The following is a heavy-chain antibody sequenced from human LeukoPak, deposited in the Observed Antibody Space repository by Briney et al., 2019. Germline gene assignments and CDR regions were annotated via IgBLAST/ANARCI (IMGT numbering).Heavy chain of an antibody. CDR3: ARDPDN. CDR1: GGSISTYY. V-gene: IGHV4-59*01. D-gene: IGHD1-14*01. Sequence: SETLSLTCTVSGGSISTYYWTWIRQPPGKGLEWIGNIRNSGSTKYNPSLESRVTILVDTSKNQFSLKVTSVTAEDTAVYYCARDPDNWGQGTLVTVSS. CDR2: IRNSGST. J-gene: IGHJ4*02.